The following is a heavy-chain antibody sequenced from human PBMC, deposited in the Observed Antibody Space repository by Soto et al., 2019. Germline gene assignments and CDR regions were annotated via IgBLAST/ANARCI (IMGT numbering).Heavy chain of an antibody. CDR1: GVSINSGGYY. J-gene: IGHJ3*02. Sequence: QAQLQESGPGLVKPSQTLSLTCSVSGVSINSGGYYWSWIRHHPGKRLEWIGYIYYTGHTFYNASLKSRVAMSLDTSKNQFSLKLSSVTAADTAVYYCARGSQLERDALDIWGQGTMVTVSS. D-gene: IGHD1-1*01. CDR2: IYYTGHT. V-gene: IGHV4-31*03. CDR3: ARGSQLERDALDI.